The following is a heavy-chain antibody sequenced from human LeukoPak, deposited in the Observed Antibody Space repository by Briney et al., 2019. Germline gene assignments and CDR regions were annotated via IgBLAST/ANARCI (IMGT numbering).Heavy chain of an antibody. V-gene: IGHV4-38-2*02. D-gene: IGHD5-24*01. CDR1: GYSISSGYY. CDR3: ARGERGSDY. J-gene: IGHJ4*02. Sequence: PSETLSLTCTVSGYSISSGYYWGWIRQPPGKGLEWIGSIYHSGSTYYNPSLKSRVTISVDTSKNHFSLKLSSVTAADTAVYYCARGERGSDYWGQGTLITVSS. CDR2: IYHSGST.